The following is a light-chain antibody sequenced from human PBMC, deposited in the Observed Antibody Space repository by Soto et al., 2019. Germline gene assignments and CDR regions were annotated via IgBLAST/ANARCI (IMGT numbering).Light chain of an antibody. CDR1: QSLSDT. J-gene: IGKJ1*01. CDR3: QQSYSTPRT. CDR2: GAS. Sequence: EIVMTPSPATLAVSPWGRATLSFRASQSLSDTLAWYQQKPGQAPRLLIYGASTRAPGFPARSSGSGSGTDFTLTISSLQPEDFATYYCQQSYSTPRTFGQGTKVDNK. V-gene: IGKV3-15*01.